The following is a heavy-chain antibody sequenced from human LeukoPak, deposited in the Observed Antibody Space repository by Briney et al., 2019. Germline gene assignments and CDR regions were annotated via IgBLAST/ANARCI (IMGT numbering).Heavy chain of an antibody. V-gene: IGHV3-48*03. CDR2: ISSSGSTR. CDR3: ARSPGYSSGWYIDY. D-gene: IGHD6-19*01. Sequence: GGSLRLSCAVSGFTFSSYEMNWVRQAPGKGLEWVSYISSSGSTRYYADSVKGRFTISRDNAKNSLFLQMNSLRAEDTAVYYCARSPGYSSGWYIDYWGQGTLVTISS. J-gene: IGHJ4*02. CDR1: GFTFSSYE.